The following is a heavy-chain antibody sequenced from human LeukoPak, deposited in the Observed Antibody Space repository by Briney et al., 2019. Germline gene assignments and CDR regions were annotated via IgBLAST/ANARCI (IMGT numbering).Heavy chain of an antibody. Sequence: SVKVSCKASGGTFSSYAISWVRQAPGQGLEWMGGIIPIFGTANYAQKFQGRVTITADESTSTAYMELSSLRSEDTAVYYCARNVSYGSAPNWFDPWGQGTLVTVSS. V-gene: IGHV1-69*01. CDR1: GGTFSSYA. CDR3: ARNVSYGSAPNWFDP. CDR2: IIPIFGTA. D-gene: IGHD3-10*01. J-gene: IGHJ5*02.